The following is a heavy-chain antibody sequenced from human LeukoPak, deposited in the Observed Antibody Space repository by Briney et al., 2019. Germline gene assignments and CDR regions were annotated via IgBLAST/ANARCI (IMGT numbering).Heavy chain of an antibody. J-gene: IGHJ4*02. CDR1: GYTFTSYY. V-gene: IGHV1-46*01. CDR3: ARGYCYNSNCYGNFDF. CDR2: INPSGSST. Sequence: GASVKVSCKASGYTFTSYYLRWVRQAPGQGLEWMGLINPSGSSTSNTQKFQGRVTMTRDTSTSTVYMDLSSLRSEDTAVYYCARGYCYNSNCYGNFDFWGQGTLVTVSS. D-gene: IGHD2-2*01.